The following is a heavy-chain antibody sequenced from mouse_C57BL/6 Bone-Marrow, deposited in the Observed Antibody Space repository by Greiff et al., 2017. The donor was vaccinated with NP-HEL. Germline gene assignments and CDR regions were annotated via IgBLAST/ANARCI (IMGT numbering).Heavy chain of an antibody. V-gene: IGHV1-54*01. J-gene: IGHJ1*03. CDR3: ARSGDGYYCWYFDV. D-gene: IGHD2-3*01. CDR1: GYAFTNYL. Sequence: QVQLKESGAELVRPGTSVKVSCKASGYAFTNYLIEWVKQRPGQGLEWIGVINPGSGGTNYNEKFKGKATLTADKSSSTAYMQLSSLTSEDSAVYFCARSGDGYYCWYFDVWGTGTTVTVSS. CDR2: INPGSGGT.